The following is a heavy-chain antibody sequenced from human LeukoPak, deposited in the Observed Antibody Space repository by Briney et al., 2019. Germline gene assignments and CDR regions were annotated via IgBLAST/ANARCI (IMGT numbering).Heavy chain of an antibody. V-gene: IGHV4-39*01. CDR1: GVSISSSNSY. J-gene: IGHJ4*02. D-gene: IGHD3/OR15-3a*01. CDR3: ARQTGSGLFILP. Sequence: TTSETLSLTCTVSGVSISSSNSYWGWIRQPPGQGLDGIGSIYYSGNTYYNAPLKSQVSTSIDTSKNQFSLRLTSVTAADTAVYYCARQTGSGLFILPGGQGTLVTVSS. CDR2: IYYSGNT.